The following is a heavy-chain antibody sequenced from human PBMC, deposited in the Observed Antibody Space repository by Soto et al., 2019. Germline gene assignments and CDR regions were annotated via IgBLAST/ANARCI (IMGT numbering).Heavy chain of an antibody. Sequence: EVQLLESGGGLVQPGGSLRLSCAASGFTFSSYAMSWVRQAPGKGLEWVSAISGSGGSTYYADSVKGRFTISRDNSKNTLYLQMNSLRAEDTAVYYCAKNAGSSTPYSSSWDYFDYWGQGTLVTVSS. CDR1: GFTFSSYA. CDR3: AKNAGSSTPYSSSWDYFDY. CDR2: ISGSGGST. V-gene: IGHV3-23*01. J-gene: IGHJ4*02. D-gene: IGHD6-13*01.